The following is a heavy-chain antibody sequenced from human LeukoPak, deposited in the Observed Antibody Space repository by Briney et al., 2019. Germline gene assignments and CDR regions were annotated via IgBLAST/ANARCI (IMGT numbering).Heavy chain of an antibody. CDR3: ARGRSGSYYDAFDI. D-gene: IGHD1-26*01. V-gene: IGHV4-61*02. CDR2: IYTSGST. Sequence: PSETLSLTCTVSGGSVSSGSYYWSWIRQPAGKGLEWIGRIYTSGSTNYNPSLKSRVTISVDTSKSQFSLKLNSVTAADTAVYYCARGRSGSYYDAFDIWGQGTKVTVSS. J-gene: IGHJ3*02. CDR1: GGSVSSGSYY.